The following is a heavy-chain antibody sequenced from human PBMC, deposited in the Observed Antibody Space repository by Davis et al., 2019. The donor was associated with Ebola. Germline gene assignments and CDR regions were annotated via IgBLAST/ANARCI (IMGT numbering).Heavy chain of an antibody. CDR2: ISYDGSIK. D-gene: IGHD2-15*01. CDR3: ARVVPGYCSGGSCLHYGMDV. CDR1: GFTFSSYA. Sequence: GGSLRLSCAASGFTFSSYAMHWVRQAPGKGLEWVAVISYDGSIKYYADSVKGRFTISRDNSKNTLYLQMNSLRAEDTAVYYCARVVPGYCSGGSCLHYGMDVWGKGTTVTVSS. J-gene: IGHJ6*04. V-gene: IGHV3-30*04.